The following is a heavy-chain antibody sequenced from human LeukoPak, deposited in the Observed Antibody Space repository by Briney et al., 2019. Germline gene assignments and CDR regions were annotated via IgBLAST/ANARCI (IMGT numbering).Heavy chain of an antibody. Sequence: GGSLRLSCVVSGSTFSSYSMIWVRQAPGKGLQWVANMKKDGSETNYGDSVKGRFTISRDNAKNSLYLQMNSLRAEDTAVYYCGRHRSGSGTYFIDHWGQGTLVSVSS. CDR3: GRHRSGSGTYFIDH. CDR1: GSTFSSYS. CDR2: MKKDGSET. V-gene: IGHV3-7*01. J-gene: IGHJ4*02. D-gene: IGHD3-10*01.